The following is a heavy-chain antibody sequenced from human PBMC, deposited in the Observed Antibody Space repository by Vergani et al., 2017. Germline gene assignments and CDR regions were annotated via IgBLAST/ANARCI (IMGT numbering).Heavy chain of an antibody. Sequence: LLESGGGLIQPGGFPGTLFSSPGITFNCYPITLGPPGSGKGLGWVLGINNNGCSTYDADSVKGRFTISRDNSKNTLYQKMTDLRCEDTATYYCAKVCGSTSCPYGGGAFDVWGHGTMVTVSS. CDR3: AKVCGSTSCPYGGGAFDV. D-gene: IGHD2-2*01. V-gene: IGHV3-23*01. CDR1: ITFNCYP. J-gene: IGHJ3*01. CDR2: INNNGCST.